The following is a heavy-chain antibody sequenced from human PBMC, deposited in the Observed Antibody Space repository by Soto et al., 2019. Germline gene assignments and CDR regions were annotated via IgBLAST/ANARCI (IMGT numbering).Heavy chain of an antibody. CDR1: GFTFSSYS. D-gene: IGHD3-10*01. CDR3: ASTTSPRPLWFGELSP. V-gene: IGHV3-21*01. Sequence: EVQLVESGGGLVKPGGSLRLSCAASGFTFSSYSMNWVRQAPGKGLEWVSSISSSSSYIYYADSVKGRFTISRDNAKNSLYLQMNSRRAEDTAVYYCASTTSPRPLWFGELSPWGQGTLVTVSS. J-gene: IGHJ5*02. CDR2: ISSSSSYI.